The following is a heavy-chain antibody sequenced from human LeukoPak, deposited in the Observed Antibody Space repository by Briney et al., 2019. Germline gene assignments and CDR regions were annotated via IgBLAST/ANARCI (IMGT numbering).Heavy chain of an antibody. D-gene: IGHD3-16*01. Sequence: PGGSLRLSCAASGFTFSSYAMHWVRQAPGKGLEWVAVISYDGSNKYYADSVKGRFTISRDNSKNTLYLQMNSLRAEDTAVYYCARGAQFGYFDYWGQGALVTVSS. CDR2: ISYDGSNK. J-gene: IGHJ4*02. V-gene: IGHV3-30-3*01. CDR1: GFTFSSYA. CDR3: ARGAQFGYFDY.